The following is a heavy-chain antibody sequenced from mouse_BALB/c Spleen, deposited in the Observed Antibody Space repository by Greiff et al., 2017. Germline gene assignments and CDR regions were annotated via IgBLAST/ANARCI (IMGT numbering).Heavy chain of an antibody. Sequence: QVQLQQSGAELVKPGASVKLSCKASGYTFTSYYMYWVKQRPGQGLEWIGEINPSNGGTNFNEKFKSKATLTVDKSSSTAYMQLSSPTSEDSAVYYCARWTGTSGYWGQGTTLTVSS. V-gene: IGHV1S81*02. J-gene: IGHJ2*01. CDR1: GYTFTSYY. D-gene: IGHD4-1*01. CDR3: ARWTGTSGY. CDR2: INPSNGGT.